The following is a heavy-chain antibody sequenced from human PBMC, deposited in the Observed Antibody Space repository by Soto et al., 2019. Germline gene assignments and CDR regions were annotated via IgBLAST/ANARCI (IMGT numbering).Heavy chain of an antibody. Sequence: SETLSLTCTVSGDSISSSNYFWGWIRQPPGKGLEWIGTIFYSGSTYYNPSLKSRVTISVDTSKNQFSLRLISVTAADTALYYCARRYGWVPFDYWVQGSLVA. CDR2: IFYSGST. J-gene: IGHJ4*02. CDR1: GDSISSSNYF. V-gene: IGHV4-39*01. D-gene: IGHD6-19*01. CDR3: ARRYGWVPFDY.